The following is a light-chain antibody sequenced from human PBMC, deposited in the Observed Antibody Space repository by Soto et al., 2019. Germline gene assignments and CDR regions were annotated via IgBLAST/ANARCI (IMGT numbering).Light chain of an antibody. Sequence: AIRMTQSPSLLSASTGDRVTITCRASQGISSYLAWYQQKPGKAPKLLIYAASTLQSGVPSRFSGSGSGTDFTLTISCLHSEDFATYYCQQYYSYPLTFGGGTKVDIK. CDR1: QGISSY. J-gene: IGKJ4*01. V-gene: IGKV1-8*01. CDR2: AAS. CDR3: QQYYSYPLT.